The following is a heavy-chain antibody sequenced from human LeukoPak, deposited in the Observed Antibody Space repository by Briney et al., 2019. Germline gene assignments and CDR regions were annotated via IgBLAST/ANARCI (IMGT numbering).Heavy chain of an antibody. CDR1: GFTFSSYA. Sequence: GSLRHSCAASGFTFSSYAMSWIRQPPGKGLEWIGDFFYSGSTNYNPSLKSRVTISVDMSQNQFSLKLSSVTAADTAVYYCARLGRNAIWADYWGQGTLVTVS. D-gene: IGHD2/OR15-2a*01. CDR2: FFYSGST. CDR3: ARLGRNAIWADY. J-gene: IGHJ4*02. V-gene: IGHV4-59*08.